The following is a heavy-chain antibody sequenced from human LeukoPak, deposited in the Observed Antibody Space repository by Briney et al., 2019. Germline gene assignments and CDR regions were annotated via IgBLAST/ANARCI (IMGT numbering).Heavy chain of an antibody. CDR2: INSDGSST. J-gene: IGHJ4*02. CDR3: VRILGV. Sequence: GGSLILSCAASGFTFSIHYMHGVRQAPGKGLVWVSRINSDGSSTSYADSVKGRLTISRDNVKNTMYLQMNSLRVEDTAVYYCVRILGVWGQGTLVTVAS. CDR1: GFTFSIHY. D-gene: IGHD3-16*01. V-gene: IGHV3-74*01.